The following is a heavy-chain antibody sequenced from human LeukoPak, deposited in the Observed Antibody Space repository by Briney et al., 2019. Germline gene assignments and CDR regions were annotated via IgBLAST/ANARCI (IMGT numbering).Heavy chain of an antibody. V-gene: IGHV3-30*18. CDR3: AKDLDKY. J-gene: IGHJ4*02. Sequence: PGGSLRLSCAASGFTFSSYGMHWVRQAPGKGLEWVAVISYDGSNKYYADSVKGRFTISRDNSKNTLYLQMNSLRAEDTAVYYCAKDLDKYWGQGTLVTVSS. CDR2: ISYDGSNK. CDR1: GFTFSSYG.